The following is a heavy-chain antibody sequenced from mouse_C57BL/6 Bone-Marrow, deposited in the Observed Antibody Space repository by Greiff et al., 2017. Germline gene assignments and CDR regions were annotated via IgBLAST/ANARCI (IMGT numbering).Heavy chain of an antibody. D-gene: IGHD1-1*01. CDR3: ASYYGSSTFYYAMDY. CDR2: IWTGGGT. J-gene: IGHJ4*01. CDR1: GFSLTSYA. V-gene: IGHV2-9-1*01. Sequence: QVQLKESGPGLVAPSQSLSITCTVSGFSLTSYAISWVRQPPGKGLEWLGVIWTGGGTNYNSALKSRLSISKDNSKSQVFLKMNRLQTDDTARYYCASYYGSSTFYYAMDYWGQGTSVTVSS.